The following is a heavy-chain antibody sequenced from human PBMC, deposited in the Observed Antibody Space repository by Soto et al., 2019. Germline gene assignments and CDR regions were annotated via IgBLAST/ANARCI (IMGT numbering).Heavy chain of an antibody. CDR1: GYSISSGYY. J-gene: IGHJ5*02. V-gene: IGHV4-38-2*02. D-gene: IGHD3-9*01. CDR3: ARDSYYDILTGYYEINWFDP. Sequence: SETLSLTCAVSGYSISSGYYWGWIRQPPGKGLEWIGSIYHSGSTYYNPSLKSRVTISVDTSKNQFSLKLSSVTAADTAVYYCARDSYYDILTGYYEINWFDPWGQGTLVT. CDR2: IYHSGST.